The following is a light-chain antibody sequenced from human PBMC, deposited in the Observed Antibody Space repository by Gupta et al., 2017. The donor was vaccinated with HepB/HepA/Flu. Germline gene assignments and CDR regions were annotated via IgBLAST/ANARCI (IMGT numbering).Light chain of an antibody. Sequence: EIVLTQSPATLSFSPRERATLSCSASQSISYFLAWYQQKPGQAPRLLIYDASNRASGIPARFSGSGSGTDFTLTISSLEPEDFAVYYCQQCCNCPCAFGPGTRVDI. V-gene: IGKV3-11*01. CDR1: QSISYF. CDR3: QQCCNCPCA. J-gene: IGKJ3*01. CDR2: DAS.